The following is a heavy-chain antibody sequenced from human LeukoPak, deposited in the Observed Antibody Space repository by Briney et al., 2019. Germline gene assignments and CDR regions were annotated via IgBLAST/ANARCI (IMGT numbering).Heavy chain of an antibody. J-gene: IGHJ4*02. CDR2: IKKDGSEK. Sequence: PGGSLRLSCAASGFTFSSNWMSWVRQAPGKGLEWVANIKKDGSEKHYVDSVKGRFTISRDNAKNSLYLQMNSLRAEDTAVYYCATYGPYYFDHWGQGTLVTVSS. CDR1: GFTFSSNW. CDR3: ATYGPYYFDH. V-gene: IGHV3-7*01. D-gene: IGHD4-17*01.